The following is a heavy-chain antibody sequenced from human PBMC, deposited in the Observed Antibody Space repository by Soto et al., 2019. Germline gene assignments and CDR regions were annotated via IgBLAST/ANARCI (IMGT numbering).Heavy chain of an antibody. V-gene: IGHV1-2*02. D-gene: IGHD3-3*01. J-gene: IGHJ4*02. CDR2: INPNSGGT. Sequence: QVQLVQSGAEVKKPGASVKVSCKASGYTFTDYYMHWVRQAPGQGLGWMGWINPNSGGTNYAQKFQGRVTMTRDTSISPASMELSRLRSDYTAVYSCARASTRLFLAWLFNYWGQGTLVNVSS. CDR3: ARASTRLFLAWLFNY. CDR1: GYTFTDYY.